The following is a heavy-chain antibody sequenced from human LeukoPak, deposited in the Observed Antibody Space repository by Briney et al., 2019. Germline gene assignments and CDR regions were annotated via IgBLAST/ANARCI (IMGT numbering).Heavy chain of an antibody. V-gene: IGHV4-34*01. CDR3: AREARYSYGYVAGGVDY. J-gene: IGHJ4*02. CDR2: INHSGST. Sequence: PSETLSLTCAVNGGSFSGYYWSSIRQPPGKGLEWIGEINHSGSTNYNPSLKSRVTISVDTSKNQFSLKLSSVTAADTAVYYCAREARYSYGYVAGGVDYWGQGTLVTVSS. D-gene: IGHD5-18*01. CDR1: GGSFSGYY.